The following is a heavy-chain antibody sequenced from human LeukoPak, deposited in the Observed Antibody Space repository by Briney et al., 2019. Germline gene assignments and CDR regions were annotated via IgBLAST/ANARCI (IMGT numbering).Heavy chain of an antibody. Sequence: GGSLRLSCAASGFTFSSYAMSWVRQAPGKGLEWVSAISGSGGSTYYADSVKGRFTISRDNSKNTLYLQMNSLRAEDTAVYYCARDLSSSSLFDYWGQGTLVTVSS. D-gene: IGHD6-13*01. J-gene: IGHJ4*02. CDR2: ISGSGGST. V-gene: IGHV3-23*01. CDR3: ARDLSSSSLFDY. CDR1: GFTFSSYA.